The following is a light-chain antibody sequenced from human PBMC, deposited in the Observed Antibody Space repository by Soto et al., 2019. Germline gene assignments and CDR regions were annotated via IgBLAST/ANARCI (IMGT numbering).Light chain of an antibody. V-gene: IGKV1-39*01. Sequence: EIHLTQSPSSLSASVEDRVIITCRASQSISNHLNWYQQKPGKAPKLLIFAASSLQSGVPSRFSGSRSGPDFTLTISSLQPEDFATYYCQQSYSSPPTFGQGTKVDNK. CDR2: AAS. CDR3: QQSYSSPPT. J-gene: IGKJ1*01. CDR1: QSISNH.